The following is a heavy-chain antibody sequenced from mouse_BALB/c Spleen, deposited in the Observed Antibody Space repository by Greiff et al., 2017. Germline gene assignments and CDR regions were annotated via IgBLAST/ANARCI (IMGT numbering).Heavy chain of an antibody. CDR3: HYYENYFDY. Sequence: VQLQQSDAELVKPGASVKISCKASGYTFTDHAIHWVKQKPEQGLEWIGYISPGNGDIKYNEKFKRKATLTADKSSSTAYMQLNSLTSEDSAVYICHYYENYFDYWGQGTTLTVSA. CDR2: ISPGNGDI. D-gene: IGHD1-2*01. J-gene: IGHJ2*01. V-gene: IGHV1S53*02. CDR1: GYTFTDHA.